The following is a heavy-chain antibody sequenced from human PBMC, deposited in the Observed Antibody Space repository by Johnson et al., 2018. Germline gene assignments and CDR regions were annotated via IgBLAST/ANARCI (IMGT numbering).Heavy chain of an antibody. CDR1: GFTFSSYD. CDR2: IGTAGDT. J-gene: IGHJ6*03. CDR3: ARVRAAGTHNYYYYMDV. D-gene: IGHD6-13*01. V-gene: IGHV3-13*01. Sequence: VQLVQSGGGLVQPGGSLRLSCAASGFTFSSYDMHWVRHATGKGLEWVSAIGTAGDTYYPGSVKGRFTISRENAKNSLYLQMNSMRAGDTAVYYCARVRAAGTHNYYYYMDVWGKGTTVTVSS.